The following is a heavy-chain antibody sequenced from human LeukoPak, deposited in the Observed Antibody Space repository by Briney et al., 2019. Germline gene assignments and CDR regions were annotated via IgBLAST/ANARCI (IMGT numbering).Heavy chain of an antibody. CDR2: ISSSSSYI. D-gene: IGHD1-14*01. V-gene: IGHV3-21*01. Sequence: GGSLRLSCAASGFTFGSYSMNWVRQAPGKGLEWVSSISSSSSYIYYADSVKGRFTISRDNAKNSLYLQMNSLRAEDTAVYYCARDRLAGTGFDYWGQGTLVTVSS. J-gene: IGHJ4*02. CDR1: GFTFGSYS. CDR3: ARDRLAGTGFDY.